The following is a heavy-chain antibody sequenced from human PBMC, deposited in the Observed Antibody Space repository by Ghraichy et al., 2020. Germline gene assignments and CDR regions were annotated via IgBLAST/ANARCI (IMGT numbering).Heavy chain of an antibody. V-gene: IGHV4-30-2*01. D-gene: IGHD2-15*01. CDR2: IYHSGST. Sequence: SETLSLTCAVSGGSISSGGYSWSWIRQPPGKGLEWIGYIYHSGSTYYNPSLKSRVTISVDRSKNQFSLKLSSVTAADTAVYYCARGGYLVVVAATWEWPDAFDIWGQGTMVTVSS. CDR1: GGSISSGGYS. J-gene: IGHJ3*02. CDR3: ARGGYLVVVAATWEWPDAFDI.